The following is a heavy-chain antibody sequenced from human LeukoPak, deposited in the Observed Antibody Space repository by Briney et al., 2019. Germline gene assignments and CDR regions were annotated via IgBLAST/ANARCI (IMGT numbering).Heavy chain of an antibody. CDR3: ARDPIPGAPDYFDH. CDR2: IPHDGTTK. D-gene: IGHD1-14*01. V-gene: IGHV3-30-3*01. CDR1: GFTFSSYC. Sequence: GRSMRLACAVSGFTFSSYCMHWVRHAPGNGPGWETVIPHDGTTKNYADSVKGRFTISRDNSKNTLYLQMSSLRGEDTAMYYCARDPIPGAPDYFDHWGRGTLVTVSS. J-gene: IGHJ4*02.